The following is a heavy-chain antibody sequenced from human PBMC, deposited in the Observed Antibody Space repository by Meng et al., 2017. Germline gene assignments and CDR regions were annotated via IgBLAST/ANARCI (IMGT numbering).Heavy chain of an antibody. V-gene: IGHV4-34*01. CDR2: INHSGST. J-gene: IGHJ5*02. CDR1: GGSCSGSY. CDR3: ARGLRITMVRGVKGWFDP. D-gene: IGHD3-10*01. Sequence: QVPLHRGGAGRLKPSGTLSLTCAVYGGSCSGSYWSWIRQPPGKGLEWIGEINHSGSTNYNPSLKSRVTISVDTSKNQFSLKLSSVTAADTAVYYCARGLRITMVRGVKGWFDPWGQGTLVTVSS.